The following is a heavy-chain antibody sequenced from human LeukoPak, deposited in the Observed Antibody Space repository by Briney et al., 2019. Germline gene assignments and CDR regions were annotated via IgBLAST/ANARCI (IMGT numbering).Heavy chain of an antibody. D-gene: IGHD4-17*01. Sequence: SETLSLTCAVYGGSFSGYYWSWVRQPPGKGLEWIGEIYHSGSTNYNPSLKSRVTVSVDKFKNEFSLNLTSVTAADTAMYYCVREGSDYVRFFDYWGQGTLVTVSS. J-gene: IGHJ4*02. V-gene: IGHV4-34*01. CDR1: GGSFSGYY. CDR3: VREGSDYVRFFDY. CDR2: IYHSGST.